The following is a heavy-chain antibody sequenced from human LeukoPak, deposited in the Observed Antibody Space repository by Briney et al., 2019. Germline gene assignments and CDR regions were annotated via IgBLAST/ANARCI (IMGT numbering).Heavy chain of an antibody. D-gene: IGHD6-19*01. V-gene: IGHV3-30*04. Sequence: GSLRLSCAASGFTFSSYAMHWVRQAPGKGLEWVAVISYDGSNKYYADSVKGRFTPSRDNSKNTLYLQMNSLRAEDTAVYYWAREVVEQWPPHFDYWGQGTLVTVSS. CDR3: AREVVEQWPPHFDY. CDR2: ISYDGSNK. J-gene: IGHJ4*02. CDR1: GFTFSSYA.